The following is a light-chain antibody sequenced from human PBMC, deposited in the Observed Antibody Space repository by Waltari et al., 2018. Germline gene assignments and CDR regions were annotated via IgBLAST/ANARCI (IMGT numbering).Light chain of an antibody. Sequence: DIQMTQSPSTLSASVGDRVTITCRASQSISNWFAWYQQKPGKAPKLLIYKASTLESRVPSRFLGSGSGTEFTLTLSSLQPDDFATYYCQQYNSYSLLTFGGGTKVEIK. V-gene: IGKV1-5*03. CDR2: KAS. J-gene: IGKJ4*01. CDR1: QSISNW. CDR3: QQYNSYSLLT.